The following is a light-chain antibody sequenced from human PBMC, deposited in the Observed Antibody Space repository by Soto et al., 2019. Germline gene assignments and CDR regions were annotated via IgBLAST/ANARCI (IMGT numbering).Light chain of an antibody. J-gene: IGKJ4*01. CDR3: QQYDNLPLT. CDR1: QSISSY. CDR2: DAS. V-gene: IGKV1-33*01. Sequence: DIQMTQSPSTLSASVGDRVTITCRASQSISSYLAWYQQKPGKAPKLLIYDASNLETGVPSRFSGSGSGTDFTFTISSLQPEDIATYYCQQYDNLPLTFGGGTKVEIK.